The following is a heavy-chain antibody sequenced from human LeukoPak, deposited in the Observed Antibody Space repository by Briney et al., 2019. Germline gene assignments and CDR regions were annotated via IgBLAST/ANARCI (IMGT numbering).Heavy chain of an antibody. J-gene: IGHJ6*03. Sequence: PGGSLRLSCAASGFTFSSYGMHWVRQAPGKGLEWVAFIRYDGSNKYYADSVKGRLTISTDNSKNTLYLQMNSVTAEDTAVYYCANEPRPLNGIIYDYYMDVWGKGTTVTVSS. D-gene: IGHD1-14*01. CDR1: GFTFSSYG. V-gene: IGHV3-30*02. CDR2: IRYDGSNK. CDR3: ANEPRPLNGIIYDYYMDV.